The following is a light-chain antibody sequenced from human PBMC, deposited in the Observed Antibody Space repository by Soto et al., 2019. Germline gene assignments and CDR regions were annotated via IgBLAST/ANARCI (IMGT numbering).Light chain of an antibody. CDR2: DIN. CDR3: VSYITSASYV. V-gene: IGLV2-14*01. Sequence: QSVLTQPASVSGSPGQSITISCTGTSSDVGNYIFVSWYRQHPGKAPKLMIYDINNRPSGVSNRFSGSKSGNTASLTISGLQAEDEADYYCVSYITSASYVFGTGTKVTVL. J-gene: IGLJ1*01. CDR1: SSDVGNYIF.